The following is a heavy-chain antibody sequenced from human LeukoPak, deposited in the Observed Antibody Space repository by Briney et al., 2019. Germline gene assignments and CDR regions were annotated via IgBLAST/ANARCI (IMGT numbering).Heavy chain of an antibody. CDR1: GGSISSGGYY. Sequence: SETLSLTCTVSGGSISSGGYYWSWIRQPPGKGLEWIGSISYSGSTYYNPSLKSRVTISVDTSKNQFSLKLSSVTAADTAVYYCARGIAVAANWFDLWGQGTLVTVSS. J-gene: IGHJ5*02. V-gene: IGHV4-39*01. D-gene: IGHD6-19*01. CDR3: ARGIAVAANWFDL. CDR2: ISYSGST.